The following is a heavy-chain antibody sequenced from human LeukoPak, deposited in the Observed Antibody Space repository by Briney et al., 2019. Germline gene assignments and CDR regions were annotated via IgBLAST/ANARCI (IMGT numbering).Heavy chain of an antibody. CDR1: GFTFDDYA. Sequence: GGSLRLSCAASGFTFDDYAMHWVRQAPGKGLEWVSGISWNSGSIGYADSVKGRFTISRDNAKNSLYLQMNSLRAEDTAVYYCARDGAEWELLPHPFDYWGQGTLVTVSS. J-gene: IGHJ4*02. V-gene: IGHV3-9*01. D-gene: IGHD1-26*01. CDR2: ISWNSGSI. CDR3: ARDGAEWELLPHPFDY.